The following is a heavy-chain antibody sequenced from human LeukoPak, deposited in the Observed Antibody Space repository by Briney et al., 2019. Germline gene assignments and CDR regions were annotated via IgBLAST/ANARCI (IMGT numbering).Heavy chain of an antibody. V-gene: IGHV1-69*13. CDR3: ARESPRYSGFNNWFDP. Sequence: GASVKVSCKASGGTFSSYAISWVRQAPGQGLEWMGGIIPIFGTANYAQKFQGRVTITADESTSTAYMELSSLGSEDTAVYYCARESPRYSGFNNWFDPWGQGTLVTVSS. CDR2: IIPIFGTA. J-gene: IGHJ5*02. CDR1: GGTFSSYA. D-gene: IGHD5-12*01.